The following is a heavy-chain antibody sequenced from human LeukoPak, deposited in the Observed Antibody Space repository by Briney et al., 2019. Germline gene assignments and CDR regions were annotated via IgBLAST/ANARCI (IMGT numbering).Heavy chain of an antibody. CDR3: ARGRRYYGSRSTFYFDY. CDR1: GGSISSGGYY. Sequence: SQTLSLTCTVSGGSISSGGYYWSWIRQHPGKGLEWVGYIYYSGSTYYNPSLKSRVTISVDTSKNQFSLKLSSVTAADTAVYYCARGRRYYGSRSTFYFDYWGQGTLVSVSS. J-gene: IGHJ4*02. CDR2: IYYSGST. V-gene: IGHV4-31*03. D-gene: IGHD3-10*01.